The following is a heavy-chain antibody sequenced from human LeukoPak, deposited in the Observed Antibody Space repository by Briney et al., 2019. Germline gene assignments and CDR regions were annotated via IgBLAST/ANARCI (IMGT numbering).Heavy chain of an antibody. CDR1: GGSISSSSYY. CDR2: IYYSGST. D-gene: IGHD2-15*01. V-gene: IGHV4-39*07. J-gene: IGHJ4*02. Sequence: SETLSLTCTVPGGSISSSSYYWGWIRQPPGKGLEWIGSIYYSGSTYYNPSLKSRVTISVDTSKNQFSPKLSSVTAADTAVYYCARDFILGSQRFDYWGQGTLVTVSS. CDR3: ARDFILGSQRFDY.